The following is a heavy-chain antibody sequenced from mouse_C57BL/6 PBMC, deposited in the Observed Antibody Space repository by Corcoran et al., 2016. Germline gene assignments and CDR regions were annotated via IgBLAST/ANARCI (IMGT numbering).Heavy chain of an antibody. D-gene: IGHD2-1*01. V-gene: IGHV1-26*01. CDR2: INPNNGGT. CDR1: GYTFTDYY. CDR3: ASNYPFLYWYFDV. Sequence: EVQLQQSGPELVKPGASVKISCKASGYTFTDYYMNWVKQSHGKSLEWIGDINPNNGGTSYNQKFKGKATLTVDKSSSTAYMELRSLTSEDSAVYYCASNYPFLYWYFDVWGTGTTVTVSS. J-gene: IGHJ1*03.